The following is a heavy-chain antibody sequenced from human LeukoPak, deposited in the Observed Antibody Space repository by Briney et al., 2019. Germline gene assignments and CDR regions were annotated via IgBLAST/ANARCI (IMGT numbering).Heavy chain of an antibody. D-gene: IGHD3-10*02. V-gene: IGHV3-48*04. CDR2: ISSSGSTI. CDR3: AELGITMIGGV. CDR1: GFTFSSYG. Sequence: PGGSLRLSCAASGFTFSSYGMSWVRQAPGKGLEWVSYISSSGSTIYYADSVKGRFTISRDNAENSLYLQMNSLRAEDTAVYYCAELGITMIGGVWGKGTTVTISS. J-gene: IGHJ6*04.